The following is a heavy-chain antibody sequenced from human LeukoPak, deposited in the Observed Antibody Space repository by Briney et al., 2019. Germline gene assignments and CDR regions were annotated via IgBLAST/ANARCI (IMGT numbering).Heavy chain of an antibody. CDR3: ATYGSGIGY. CDR1: GFTFSDYY. Sequence: GGSLRLSCAASGFTFSDYYMSWIRQAPGKGLEWVSYISCSGSTIYYASSVKGRFTICKDNDKKLLYQQMNFLRAEAAVVYYCATYGSGIGYWGQGTLVTVSS. D-gene: IGHD3-10*01. CDR2: ISCSGSTI. J-gene: IGHJ4*02. V-gene: IGHV3-11*01.